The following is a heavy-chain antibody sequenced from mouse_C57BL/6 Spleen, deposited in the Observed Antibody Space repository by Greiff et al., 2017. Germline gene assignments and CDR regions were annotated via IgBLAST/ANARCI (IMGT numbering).Heavy chain of an antibody. CDR3: SRELLYFDY. D-gene: IGHD2-1*01. V-gene: IGHV1-69*01. CDR1: GYTFTSYW. CDR2: IDPSDSYT. Sequence: QVQLQQPGAELVMPGASVKLSCKASGYTFTSYWMHWVKQRPGQGLEWIGEIDPSDSYTNYNQKFKGKTTLTVDKSSSTAYMQLSSLTSEDSAVYYCSRELLYFDYWGQGTTLTVSS. J-gene: IGHJ2*01.